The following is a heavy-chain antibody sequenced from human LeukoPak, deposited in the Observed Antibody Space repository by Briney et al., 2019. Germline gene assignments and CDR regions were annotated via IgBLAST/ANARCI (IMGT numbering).Heavy chain of an antibody. D-gene: IGHD6-6*01. CDR2: IIPIFGTA. Sequence: ASVKVSCKASGGTFSSYAISWVRQAPGQGLEWVGGIIPIFGTANYAQKFQGRVTITTDESTSTAYMELSSLRSEDTAVYYCARDRGAYSSSFLDYWGQGTLVTVSS. J-gene: IGHJ4*02. CDR3: ARDRGAYSSSFLDY. V-gene: IGHV1-69*05. CDR1: GGTFSSYA.